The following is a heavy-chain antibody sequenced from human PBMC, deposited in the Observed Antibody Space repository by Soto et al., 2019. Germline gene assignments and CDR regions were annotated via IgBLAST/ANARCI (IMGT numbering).Heavy chain of an antibody. CDR3: VKNSGWFNT. D-gene: IGHD3-10*01. J-gene: IGHJ5*02. V-gene: IGHV3-23*01. Sequence: SGGSLRLCCAASGFTFGTTDMSWVRQAPGEGLEWVSTIDGSGGITYYADSVKGRFTISRDNSRNTVYLQMNSLRGGDTALYYCVKNSGWFNTWGQGALVTVSS. CDR1: GFTFGTTD. CDR2: IDGSGGIT.